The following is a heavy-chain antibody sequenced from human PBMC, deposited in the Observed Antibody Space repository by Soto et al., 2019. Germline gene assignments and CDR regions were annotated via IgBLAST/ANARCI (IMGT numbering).Heavy chain of an antibody. Sequence: PSETLSLTCSVSGGSISSSSYYWGWIRQPPGKGLEWIGSIYNSGSTYYNPSLKSRVTISVDTSKNQFSLKLTSVTAADTAVYYCARVVVVAATPGCFDYWGQGTLVTVSS. V-gene: IGHV4-39*01. D-gene: IGHD2-15*01. CDR2: IYNSGST. CDR1: GGSISSSSYY. J-gene: IGHJ4*02. CDR3: ARVVVVAATPGCFDY.